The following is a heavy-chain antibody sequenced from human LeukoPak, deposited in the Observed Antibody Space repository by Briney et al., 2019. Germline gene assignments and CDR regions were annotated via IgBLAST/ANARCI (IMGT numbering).Heavy chain of an antibody. J-gene: IGHJ4*02. Sequence: GGSLRLSCAASGFTFSDYYMTWIRQAPGKGLEWISYISSGDGPTYYADSVKGRFTISRDNAKNTLYLQMNTLRTEDTAVYYCARDRSVGSGWYGEDYWGQGTLVTVSS. V-gene: IGHV3-11*04. CDR2: ISSGDGPT. D-gene: IGHD6-19*01. CDR1: GFTFSDYY. CDR3: ARDRSVGSGWYGEDY.